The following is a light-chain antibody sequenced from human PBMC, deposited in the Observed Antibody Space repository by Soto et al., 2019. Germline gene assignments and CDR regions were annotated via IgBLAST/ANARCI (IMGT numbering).Light chain of an antibody. Sequence: IPLTQSPSSLSASVGDRVNITCRASQDISTYLAWYQQHPGRAPKLLVFLASTLESGVPSRFSASGSGTDFTLTISSLQPDDFATYYCQQLDSDPPWTFGQGTRVEIK. J-gene: IGKJ1*01. CDR3: QQLDSDPPWT. V-gene: IGKV1-9*01. CDR2: LAS. CDR1: QDISTY.